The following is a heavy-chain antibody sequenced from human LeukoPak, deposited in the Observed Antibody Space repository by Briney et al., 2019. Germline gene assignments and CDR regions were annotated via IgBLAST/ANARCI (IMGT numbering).Heavy chain of an antibody. CDR1: GGSISSGDYY. J-gene: IGHJ6*03. Sequence: SQTLSLTCTVAGGSISSGDYYWSWIRQPPGKGLEWIGYIYYSGSTYYNPSLKSRVTISVDTSKNQFSLKLSSVTAADTAVYYCAREGAVTTYHYYYYMDVWGKGTTVTVSS. V-gene: IGHV4-30-4*08. CDR3: AREGAVTTYHYYYYMDV. CDR2: IYYSGST. D-gene: IGHD4-17*01.